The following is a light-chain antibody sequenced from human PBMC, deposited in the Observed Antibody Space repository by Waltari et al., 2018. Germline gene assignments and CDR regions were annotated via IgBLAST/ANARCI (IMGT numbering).Light chain of an antibody. CDR3: QQYNYYPVT. Sequence: DIQVTQSPSTRSASVGDRVTIACRASQSIDTWLAWYQQKPGKAPKLLIYKSSHLESGVPLRFSCSGSGTEFTLTINSLQPDDFATYYCQQYNYYPVTYGQGTKLEI. CDR1: QSIDTW. V-gene: IGKV1-5*03. J-gene: IGKJ2*01. CDR2: KSS.